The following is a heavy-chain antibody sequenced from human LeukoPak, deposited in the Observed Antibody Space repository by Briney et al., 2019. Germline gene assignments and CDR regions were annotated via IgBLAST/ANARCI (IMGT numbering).Heavy chain of an antibody. CDR1: GFTFSSYA. J-gene: IGHJ4*02. D-gene: IGHD6-25*01. CDR2: ISGSGGST. Sequence: GGSLRLSCAASGFTFSSYAMSWVRQAPGKGLEWVSAISGSGGSTYYADSVKGRFTISRDNSKNTLYLQMSSLRAEDTAVYYCAKVGRPLIAAGFDYWGQGTLVTVSS. V-gene: IGHV3-23*01. CDR3: AKVGRPLIAAGFDY.